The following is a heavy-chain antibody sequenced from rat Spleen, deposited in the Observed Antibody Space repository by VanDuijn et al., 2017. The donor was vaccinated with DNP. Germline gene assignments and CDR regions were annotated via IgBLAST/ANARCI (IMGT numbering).Heavy chain of an antibody. Sequence: EVQLQESGPGLVKPSQSLSLTCSVTGFSITSNYWAWIRKLPGNKMEWIGYIGYSGSTSYNPSLKSLISITRDTSKNQFFLHLNSVTTEDTATYYCARWSDYFDYWGQGVMVTVSS. CDR1: GFSITSNY. CDR3: ARWSDYFDY. V-gene: IGHV3-1*01. J-gene: IGHJ2*01. CDR2: IGYSGST.